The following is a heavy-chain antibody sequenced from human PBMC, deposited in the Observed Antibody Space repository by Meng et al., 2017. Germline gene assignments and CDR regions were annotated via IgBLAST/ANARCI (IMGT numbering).Heavy chain of an antibody. V-gene: IGHV1-69*05. CDR3: ARRFFDGGSYDYFDY. Sequence: SVKVSCKASGGTFSSYAISWVRQAPGQGLEWMGGIIPIFGTANYAQKFQGRVTITTDESTSTAYLQWSGLKASDTAMYYCARRFFDGGSYDYFDYWGQGTLVTVSS. CDR1: GGTFSSYA. J-gene: IGHJ4*02. D-gene: IGHD1-26*01. CDR2: IIPIFGTA.